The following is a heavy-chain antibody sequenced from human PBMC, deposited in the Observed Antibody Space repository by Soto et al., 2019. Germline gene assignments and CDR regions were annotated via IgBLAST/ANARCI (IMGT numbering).Heavy chain of an antibody. CDR3: ARCYCSVGSCYTCWHFDL. CDR2: IGPYNGNT. J-gene: IGHJ2*01. CDR1: GYTFNNYG. V-gene: IGHV1-18*01. D-gene: IGHD2-15*01. Sequence: QVQLVQSGAEVKKPGASVKVSCKASGYTFNNYGISLVRQAPGQGLEWMGWIGPYNGNTDHAQNFQGSVTMTTDTSTNTAYMELRSLRSDDTALYYCARCYCSVGSCYTCWHFDLWGRRTLVTVSS.